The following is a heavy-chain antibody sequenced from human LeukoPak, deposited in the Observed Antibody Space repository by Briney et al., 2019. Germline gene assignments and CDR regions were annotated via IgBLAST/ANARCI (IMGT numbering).Heavy chain of an antibody. V-gene: IGHV1-2*02. Sequence: ASVKVSCKASGYTFTGYSMHWVRQAPGQGLEWMGWINPNSGGTNYAQKFQGRVTMTRDTSISTAYMELSRLRSDDTAVYYCAREHDYGDYPSRASPYYYYMDVWGKGTTVTISS. CDR2: INPNSGGT. J-gene: IGHJ6*03. CDR1: GYTFTGYS. CDR3: AREHDYGDYPSRASPYYYYMDV. D-gene: IGHD4-17*01.